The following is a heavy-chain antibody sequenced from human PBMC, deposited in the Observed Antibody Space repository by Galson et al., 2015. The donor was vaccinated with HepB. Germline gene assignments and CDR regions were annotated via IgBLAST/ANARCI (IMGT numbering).Heavy chain of an antibody. D-gene: IGHD3-3*01. J-gene: IGHJ6*03. Sequence: SLRLSCAASGFTFSSYGMHWVRQAPGTGLEWITAIAYHGSNKYYADSVKGRFTISRDTSKNTLYLQMDSLRPEDTGVYYCAEEGGSTGFSSAYSDIIDHSNCYDLDVWGRGTTVLVSS. CDR2: IAYHGSNK. V-gene: IGHV3-30*18. CDR3: AEEGGSTGFSSAYSDIIDHSNCYDLDV. CDR1: GFTFSSYG.